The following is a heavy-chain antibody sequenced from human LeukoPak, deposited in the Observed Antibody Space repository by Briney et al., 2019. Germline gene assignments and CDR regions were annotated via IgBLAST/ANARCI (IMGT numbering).Heavy chain of an antibody. CDR1: GFTVSSNY. Sequence: GGSLRLSCAASGFTVSSNYMSWVRQAPGKGLEWVSVIYSGGSTYYADSVKGRLTISRDSSKNTLYLQMNSLRAEDTAVYYCATLPDLDCSSISCSDSWGQGTLVTVSS. CDR2: IYSGGST. V-gene: IGHV3-53*01. J-gene: IGHJ4*02. CDR3: ATLPDLDCSSISCSDS. D-gene: IGHD2-2*01.